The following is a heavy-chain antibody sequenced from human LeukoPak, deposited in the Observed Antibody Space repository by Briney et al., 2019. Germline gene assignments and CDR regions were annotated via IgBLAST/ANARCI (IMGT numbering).Heavy chain of an antibody. J-gene: IGHJ4*02. D-gene: IGHD1-26*01. CDR2: INSDGSRT. CDR3: AREVGTAEVGPLDS. Sequence: GGSLRLSCAASGFTFSGYWMHWVRQAPGKGLVWVSRINSDGSRTTYADSVKGRFTISRDNAKNTLYLQMNSLRAEDTAVYYCAREVGTAEVGPLDSWGQGTLLTVSS. CDR1: GFTFSGYW. V-gene: IGHV3-74*03.